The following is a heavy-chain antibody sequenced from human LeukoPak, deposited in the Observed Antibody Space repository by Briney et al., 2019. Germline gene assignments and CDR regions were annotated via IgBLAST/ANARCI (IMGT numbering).Heavy chain of an antibody. CDR1: GYTFTSYD. J-gene: IGHJ4*02. D-gene: IGHD5-12*01. V-gene: IGHV1-8*01. Sequence: GASVKVSCKASGYTFTSYDINWVRQATGQGLEWMGWMNPNSGNTGYAQKFQGRVTMTRNTSICTAYMELSSLRSEDTAVYYCATGIVATEIEVFDYWGQGTLVTVSS. CDR2: MNPNSGNT. CDR3: ATGIVATEIEVFDY.